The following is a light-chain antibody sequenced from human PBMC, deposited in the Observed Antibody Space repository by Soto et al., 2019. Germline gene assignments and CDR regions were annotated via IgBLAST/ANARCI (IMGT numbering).Light chain of an antibody. Sequence: SYELTQPPSVSVSPGQTASITCSGDKLGDKYACWYQQKPGQSPVLVIYQDSKRPSGIPERFSGSNSGNTATLTISGTQAMDEADYYCQASWVFGTGTKLTVL. V-gene: IGLV3-1*01. CDR2: QDS. CDR3: QASWV. CDR1: KLGDKY. J-gene: IGLJ1*01.